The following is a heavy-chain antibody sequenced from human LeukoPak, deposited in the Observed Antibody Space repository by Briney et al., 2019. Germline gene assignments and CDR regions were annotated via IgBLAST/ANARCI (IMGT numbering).Heavy chain of an antibody. CDR1: GGSISSYY. CDR2: IYTSGST. J-gene: IGHJ5*02. Sequence: SETLSLTCTVSGGSISSYYWSWIRQPAGKGLEWIGRIYTSGSTNYNPSLKSRVTMSVDTSKNQFSLKLSPVTAADTAVYYCARSSGYQLYNWFDPWGQGTLVTVSS. V-gene: IGHV4-4*07. CDR3: ARSSGYQLYNWFDP. D-gene: IGHD3-22*01.